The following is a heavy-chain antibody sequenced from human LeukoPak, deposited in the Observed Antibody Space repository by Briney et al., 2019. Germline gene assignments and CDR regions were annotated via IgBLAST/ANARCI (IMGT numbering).Heavy chain of an antibody. CDR3: ARDPIVGATTWFDP. D-gene: IGHD1-26*01. J-gene: IGHJ5*02. V-gene: IGHV3-30*04. CDR1: GVTFSSLA. Sequence: GGSLRLSCAASGVTFSSLAMHWVRQAPGKGLEWVAVISHHGSDQYYADSVKGRFTISRDNAKNSLYLQMNSLRAEDTAVYYCARDPIVGATTWFDPWGQGTLVTVSS. CDR2: ISHHGSDQ.